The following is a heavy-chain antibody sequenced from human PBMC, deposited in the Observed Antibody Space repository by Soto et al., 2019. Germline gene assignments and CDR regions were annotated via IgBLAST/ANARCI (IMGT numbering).Heavy chain of an antibody. J-gene: IGHJ4*02. Sequence: QVQLQESGPGLVKPSETLSLTCTVSGGSINNYYWSWIRQPPGKGLEWIGYIYYRGSTNYNPSLKSRVTSSVDTSKNQFSLKLSSVTAADTAVYYCATYSGGFIDSWGQGTLVTVSA. CDR3: ATYSGGFIDS. D-gene: IGHD6-19*01. V-gene: IGHV4-59*01. CDR2: IYYRGST. CDR1: GGSINNYY.